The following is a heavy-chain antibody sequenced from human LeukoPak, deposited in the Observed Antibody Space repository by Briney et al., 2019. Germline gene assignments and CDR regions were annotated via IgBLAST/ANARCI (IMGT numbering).Heavy chain of an antibody. Sequence: PGGSLRLSCAASGLTFSIHWMNWVRQAPGKGLECVANINQDGSDKYYVDSVKGRFTISRDSTKNSLYLQMNSLRAEDTAVYYCVGGDYWGQGTLVTVSS. CDR3: VGGDY. J-gene: IGHJ4*02. CDR1: GLTFSIHW. V-gene: IGHV3-7*01. CDR2: INQDGSDK.